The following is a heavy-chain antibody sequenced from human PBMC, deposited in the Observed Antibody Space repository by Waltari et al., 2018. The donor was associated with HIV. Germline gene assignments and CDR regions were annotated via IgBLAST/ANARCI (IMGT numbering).Heavy chain of an antibody. D-gene: IGHD2-2*01. CDR1: GYTFTGYY. J-gene: IGHJ4*02. CDR3: ARVSAYCSGNSCFIFDY. Sequence: QVQIVQSGAEVKKPGASVKVSCKASGYTFTGYYMHWVRQAPGQGLEWMGWINPNSGDTNDAQNFQARVTMTRDTSISTAYMELTSLTSDDTAVYYCARVSAYCSGNSCFIFDYWGQGILVTVSS. V-gene: IGHV1-2*02. CDR2: INPNSGDT.